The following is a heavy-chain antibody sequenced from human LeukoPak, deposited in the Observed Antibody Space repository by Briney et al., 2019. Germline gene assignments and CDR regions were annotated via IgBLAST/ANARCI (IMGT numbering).Heavy chain of an antibody. CDR2: IKQDGSEK. Sequence: GGSLRLSCAASGFTFSSYWMSWVRQAPGKGLEWVANIKQDGSEKYYVDSVKGRFTISRDNAKNSLYLQMNSLRAEDTAVYYCARVTPRVIAADPNFDYWGQGTLVTVSS. J-gene: IGHJ4*02. V-gene: IGHV3-7*01. D-gene: IGHD6-13*01. CDR3: ARVTPRVIAADPNFDY. CDR1: GFTFSSYW.